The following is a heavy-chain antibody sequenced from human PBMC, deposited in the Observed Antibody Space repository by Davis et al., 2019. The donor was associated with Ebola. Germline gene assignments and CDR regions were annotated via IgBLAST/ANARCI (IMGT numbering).Heavy chain of an antibody. CDR2: IIPILGIA. J-gene: IGHJ4*02. CDR1: GGTFSSYA. D-gene: IGHD5-12*01. V-gene: IGHV1-69*04. CDR3: ARDLHVPYSGYNQVDDY. Sequence: SVKVSCKASGGTFSSYAISWVRQAPGQGLEWMGRIIPILGIANYAQKFQGRVTITADKSTSTAYMELSSLRSEDTAVYYCARDLHVPYSGYNQVDDYWGQGTLVTVSS.